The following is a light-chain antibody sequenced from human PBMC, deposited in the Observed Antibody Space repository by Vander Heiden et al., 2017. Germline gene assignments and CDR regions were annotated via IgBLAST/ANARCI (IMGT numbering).Light chain of an antibody. J-gene: IGLJ2*01. V-gene: IGLV1-44*01. CDR1: SSNTGSNN. CDR3: ASWDDSLNGVV. CDR2: KSD. Sequence: QSVLAQPPSTSRTHGQRVTISCSRSSSNTGSNNVNWYQQFPGTAPTLLIHKSDRRPSGIPDRVSDSKSGTSASLAISGLQSEDEADYYCASWDDSLNGVVFGGGTKLTVL.